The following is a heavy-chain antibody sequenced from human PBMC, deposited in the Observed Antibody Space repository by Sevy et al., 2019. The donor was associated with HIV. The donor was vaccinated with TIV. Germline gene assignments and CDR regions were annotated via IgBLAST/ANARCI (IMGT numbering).Heavy chain of an antibody. CDR1: GFTFSSYG. V-gene: IGHV3-33*01. CDR2: IWYDGSNK. D-gene: IGHD3-22*01. CDR3: ARDPDDSSGYRDY. J-gene: IGHJ4*02. Sequence: GGSLRLSCAASGFTFSSYGMHWVRQAPGKGLEWVAVIWYDGSNKYYGDSVKGRFTISRDNSKNTLYLQMNSLRAEDTAVYYCARDPDDSSGYRDYWGQGTLVTVSS.